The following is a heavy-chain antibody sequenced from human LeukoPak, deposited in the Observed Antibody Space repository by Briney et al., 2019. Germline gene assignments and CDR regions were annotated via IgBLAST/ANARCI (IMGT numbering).Heavy chain of an antibody. V-gene: IGHV3-74*01. J-gene: IGHJ4*02. CDR2: IDSDGSST. Sequence: GGSLRLSCAASGFTFSRYWMHWVRQAPGKGLVWVSRIDSDGSSTTYADSVKGRFTISRDNAKNTLYLQMNSLRAEDTAVYYCARDRVTMVRGVSGYFDYWGQGTLVTVSS. CDR1: GFTFSRYW. D-gene: IGHD3-10*01. CDR3: ARDRVTMVRGVSGYFDY.